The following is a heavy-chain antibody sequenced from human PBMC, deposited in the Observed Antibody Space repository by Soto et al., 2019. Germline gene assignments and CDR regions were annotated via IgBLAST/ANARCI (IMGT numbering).Heavy chain of an antibody. CDR2: ISSSDSTI. Sequence: GGSLRLSCTASGFTFSSYEMNWVRQARGKGLEWVSYISSSDSTIYYADSVKGRFTISRDNAKNSLFLQMNSLRAEDTAVYYCARAYGDYVPFDYWGQGTLVTVS. CDR1: GFTFSSYE. V-gene: IGHV3-48*03. J-gene: IGHJ4*02. CDR3: ARAYGDYVPFDY. D-gene: IGHD4-17*01.